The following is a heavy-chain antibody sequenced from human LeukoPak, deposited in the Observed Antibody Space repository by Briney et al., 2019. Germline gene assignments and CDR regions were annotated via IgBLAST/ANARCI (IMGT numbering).Heavy chain of an antibody. Sequence: GGSLRLSCAASGFTFCNYAMYWVRQAQGKGLEWVAVISYDGSNKYYADSVKGRFTISRDNSKNTLYLQMNSLRAEDTAVYYCARDGGSGMSASAYYFDYWGQGTLVTVSS. CDR2: ISYDGSNK. D-gene: IGHD3-10*01. CDR1: GFTFCNYA. J-gene: IGHJ4*02. CDR3: ARDGGSGMSASAYYFDY. V-gene: IGHV3-30*04.